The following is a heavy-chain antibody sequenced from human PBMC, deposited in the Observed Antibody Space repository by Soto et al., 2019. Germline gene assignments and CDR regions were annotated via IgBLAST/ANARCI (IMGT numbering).Heavy chain of an antibody. CDR2: ISTSGRNI. J-gene: IGHJ3*01. Sequence: RRLSCAAVGFIFSDYEMNWVRQAPGKGLEWISYISTSGRNIYYADSVKGRFSIYRDNTEKSLYLQMDSLRDDDTAVYYCARELESEFGDDAFDLCGQGTMVTV. D-gene: IGHD3-3*01. V-gene: IGHV3-48*03. CDR3: ARELESEFGDDAFDL. CDR1: GFIFSDYE.